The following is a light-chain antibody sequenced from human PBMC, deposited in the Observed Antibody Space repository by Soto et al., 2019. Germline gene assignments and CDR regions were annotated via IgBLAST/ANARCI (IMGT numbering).Light chain of an antibody. CDR1: QSVSSN. Sequence: MTQSQATLSVSPGERATLSCRASQSVSSNLAWYQQKPGQAPRLLIYGASTRATGIPARFSGSVSGTEFTLTISSLQSEDFAVYYCQQYNNWPPWTFGQGTRLEIK. CDR3: QQYNNWPPWT. J-gene: IGKJ5*01. V-gene: IGKV3-15*01. CDR2: GAS.